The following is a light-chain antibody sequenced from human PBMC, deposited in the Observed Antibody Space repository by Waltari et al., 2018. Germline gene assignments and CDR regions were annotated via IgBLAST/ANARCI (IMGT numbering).Light chain of an antibody. J-gene: IGKJ4*01. CDR2: DAS. Sequence: DIQMTQSPSSLSASVGDRVTITFQASQDISNYLNWYQQKPGKAPKLLIYDASNLEAGVPSRFSGSGSGTDFTFTISSLQPEDIATYYCQQYDNLPPALTFGGGTKVEIK. CDR3: QQYDNLPPALT. CDR1: QDISNY. V-gene: IGKV1-33*01.